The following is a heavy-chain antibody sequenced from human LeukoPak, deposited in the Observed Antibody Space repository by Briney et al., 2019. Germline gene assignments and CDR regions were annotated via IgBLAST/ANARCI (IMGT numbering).Heavy chain of an antibody. D-gene: IGHD6-6*01. Sequence: GGSLRLSCAASGFTFSNYAMSWVRQAPGKGLEWVSAISGSGGSTYYADSVKGRFTISRDNSKNTLYLQMNSLRAEDTAVYYCAKDSGIAARPVGAFDIWGQGTMVTVSS. CDR3: AKDSGIAARPVGAFDI. J-gene: IGHJ3*02. CDR1: GFTFSNYA. CDR2: ISGSGGST. V-gene: IGHV3-23*01.